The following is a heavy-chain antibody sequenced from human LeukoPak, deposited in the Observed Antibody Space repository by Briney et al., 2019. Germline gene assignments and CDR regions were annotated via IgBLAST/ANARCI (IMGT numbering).Heavy chain of an antibody. CDR1: GFTFIRFV. CDR2: IWYDGTNK. CDR3: ARRGGIHLEYFDY. V-gene: IGHV3-33*01. J-gene: IGHJ4*02. D-gene: IGHD3-3*01. Sequence: GGSLRLSSAPSGFTFIRFVMHWVPQAPRKRLEWVAFIWYDGTNKDYADSVKGRFRISRDNSKNTLYLQMNSLRAEDTDVYYCARRGGIHLEYFDYWGQGTLVTVSS.